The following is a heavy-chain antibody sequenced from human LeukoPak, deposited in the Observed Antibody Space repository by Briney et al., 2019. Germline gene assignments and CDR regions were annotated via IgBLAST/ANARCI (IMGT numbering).Heavy chain of an antibody. CDR2: ISGSSYYI. V-gene: IGHV3-21*01. CDR1: GFTFSSYT. Sequence: GGSLRLSCAASGFTFSSYTINWVRQAPGKGLGWVSSISGSSYYIYYADSVRGRFTISRDNAKKSLSLQMNSLRAEDTAVYYCVREEQYQLPPNHLYFYMDVWGKGTAVIVSS. D-gene: IGHD2-2*01. J-gene: IGHJ6*03. CDR3: VREEQYQLPPNHLYFYMDV.